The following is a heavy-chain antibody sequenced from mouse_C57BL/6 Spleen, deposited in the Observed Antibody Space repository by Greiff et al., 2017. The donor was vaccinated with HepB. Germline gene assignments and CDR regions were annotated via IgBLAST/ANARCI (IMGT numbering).Heavy chain of an antibody. CDR1: GYAFTNYL. Sequence: VQLQQSGAELVRPGTSVKVSCKASGYAFTNYLIEWVKQRPGQGLEWIGVINPGSGGTNYNEKFKGKATLTADKSSSTAYMQLSSLTSEDSAVYFCARTRLGTYWGQGTLVTVSA. CDR3: ARTRLGTY. J-gene: IGHJ3*01. V-gene: IGHV1-54*01. D-gene: IGHD4-1*01. CDR2: INPGSGGT.